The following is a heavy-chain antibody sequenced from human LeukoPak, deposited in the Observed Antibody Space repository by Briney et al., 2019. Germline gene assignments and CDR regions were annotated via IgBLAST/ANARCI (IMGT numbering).Heavy chain of an antibody. CDR2: IYYSGST. Sequence: PGGSLRLSCAASGFTFSSYWMHWVRQAPGKGLEWIGSIYYSGSTYYNPSLKSRVTISVDTSKNQFSLKLSSVTAADTAVYYCARQWLRLIDYWGQGTLVTVSS. V-gene: IGHV4-39*01. CDR3: ARQWLRLIDY. J-gene: IGHJ4*02. D-gene: IGHD5-12*01. CDR1: GFTFSSYW.